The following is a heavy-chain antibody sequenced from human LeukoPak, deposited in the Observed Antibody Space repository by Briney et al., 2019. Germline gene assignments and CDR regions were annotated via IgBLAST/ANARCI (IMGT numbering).Heavy chain of an antibody. J-gene: IGHJ6*02. CDR3: ARGQDYYDSSGSNSGYYYYGMDV. D-gene: IGHD3-22*01. V-gene: IGHV4-34*01. CDR2: INHSGST. Sequence: SETLSLTCAVYGGSFSGYYWSWIRQPPGKGLEWIGEINHSGSTNYNPSLKSRVTISVDTSKNQFSLKLSSVTAADTAVYYCARGQDYYDSSGSNSGYYYYGMDVWGQGTTVTVSS. CDR1: GGSFSGYY.